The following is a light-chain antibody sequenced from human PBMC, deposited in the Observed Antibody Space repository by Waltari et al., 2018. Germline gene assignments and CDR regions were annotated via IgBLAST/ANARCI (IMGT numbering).Light chain of an antibody. CDR3: QQYNTWPT. CDR1: QSVSSN. V-gene: IGKV3-15*01. J-gene: IGKJ1*01. CDR2: GAS. Sequence: EIVMTQSPATLSVSPGERATLSCRASQSVSSNLAWYQQKPGQAPRPLIYGASTRATGIPDRFSGSGSGTEFTLTISSLQSEDFAVYYCQQYNTWPTFGQGTKVEI.